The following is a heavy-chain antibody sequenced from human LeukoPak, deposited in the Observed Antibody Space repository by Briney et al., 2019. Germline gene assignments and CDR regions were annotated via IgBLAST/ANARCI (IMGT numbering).Heavy chain of an antibody. CDR2: IWDDGSNK. V-gene: IGHV3-33*01. D-gene: IGHD2-21*01. J-gene: IGHJ4*02. CDR1: GFSFSSYG. CDR3: ARGLRGHHFDY. Sequence: GGSLRLSCAASGFSFSSYGMHWVRQAPGKGLEWVAVIWDDGSNKYYADSVKGRFTISRDNSKNTLYLQMNSLRAEDTAVYYCARGLRGHHFDYWGQGTLVTVSS.